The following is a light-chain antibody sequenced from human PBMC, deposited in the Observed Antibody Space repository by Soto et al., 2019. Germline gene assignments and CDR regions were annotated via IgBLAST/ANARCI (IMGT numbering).Light chain of an antibody. CDR3: QQYNRYWT. Sequence: DIQMTQSPSTLSGSVGGRVTITCRASQTISSWLAWYQQKPGKAPKLLIHDASSLENGVPSRFSGSGSGTEFTLTISSLQPDDSATYHCQQYNRYWTFGQGTKVDIK. CDR1: QTISSW. J-gene: IGKJ1*01. CDR2: DAS. V-gene: IGKV1-5*01.